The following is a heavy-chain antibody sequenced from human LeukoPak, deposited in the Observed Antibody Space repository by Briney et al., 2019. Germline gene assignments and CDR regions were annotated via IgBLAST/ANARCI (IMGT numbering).Heavy chain of an antibody. CDR1: GGSVSSGGYS. D-gene: IGHD5-24*01. V-gene: IGHV4-30-2*01. Sequence: SETLSLTCAVSGGSVSSGGYSWSWIRQPPGKGLEWVGHIYHSGSTYYNPSLKSRVTISVGGTKNQLSLNLTSVTAADTAVYYCARRSSKRFNWYFDLWGRGTLVTVSS. CDR2: IYHSGST. J-gene: IGHJ2*01. CDR3: ARRSSKRFNWYFDL.